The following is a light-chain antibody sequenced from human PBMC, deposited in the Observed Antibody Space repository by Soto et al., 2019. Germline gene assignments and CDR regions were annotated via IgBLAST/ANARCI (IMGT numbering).Light chain of an antibody. CDR1: QTISGW. J-gene: IGKJ4*01. CDR2: KAS. Sequence: DIQMTQSPSTLSTSVGDRVTITCRASQTISGWLAWYQQKPGKAPKLLIYKASTLETGVPSTFSGSGSGTEFTLTISSLQPDDFATYDCQQDDSYSLSFGGGTKVEI. CDR3: QQDDSYSLS. V-gene: IGKV1-5*03.